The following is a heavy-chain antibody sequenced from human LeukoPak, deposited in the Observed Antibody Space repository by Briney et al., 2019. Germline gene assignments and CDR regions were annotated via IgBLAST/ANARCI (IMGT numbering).Heavy chain of an antibody. D-gene: IGHD6-19*01. CDR3: ARGSYSSGFGNDY. CDR2: ITGTGGHT. V-gene: IGHV3-23*01. J-gene: IGHJ4*02. CDR1: GFTFSSYA. Sequence: GGGLVQPGGSLRLSCAASGFTFSSYAMSWVRQAPGKGLEWVSAITGTGGHTYYVASVKGRFTVSRDNSKNTLYLQMNSLRAEDTAVYYCARGSYSSGFGNDYWGQGTLVTVSS.